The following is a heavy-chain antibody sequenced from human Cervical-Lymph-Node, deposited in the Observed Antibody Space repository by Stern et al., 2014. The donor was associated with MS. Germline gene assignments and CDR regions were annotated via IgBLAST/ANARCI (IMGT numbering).Heavy chain of an antibody. CDR3: AKDMRGVGFGVDV. Sequence: VQLVQSGGGLVQPGRSLRLSCAASGFTFDDYAMHWVRRAPGKGLEWVSSISSKSGTIGYADSVKGRFTISRDNAKNSVFLQMNNLRPEDTAFYYCAKDMRGVGFGVDVWGQGTKVTVS. CDR1: GFTFDDYA. D-gene: IGHD5-12*01. J-gene: IGHJ6*02. CDR2: ISSKSGTI. V-gene: IGHV3-9*01.